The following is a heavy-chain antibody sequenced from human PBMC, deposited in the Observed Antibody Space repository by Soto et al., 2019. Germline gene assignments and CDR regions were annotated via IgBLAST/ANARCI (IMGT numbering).Heavy chain of an antibody. CDR3: VRAPEQRPIDF. Sequence: GGSLRLSCAASEFIVSTKYMSWVRQAPGKGLEWVSVIYSGGTTYYAESVKGRFTTSRDNAKNTLYLQMDSLRAEDTAVYYCVRAPEQRPIDFWGHGSLVTVSS. J-gene: IGHJ4*01. CDR2: IYSGGTT. D-gene: IGHD6-19*01. CDR1: EFIVSTKY. V-gene: IGHV3-66*01.